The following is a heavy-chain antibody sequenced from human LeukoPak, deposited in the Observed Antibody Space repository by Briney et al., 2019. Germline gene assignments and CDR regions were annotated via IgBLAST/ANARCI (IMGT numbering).Heavy chain of an antibody. Sequence: SETLSLTCTVSGGSISSYYWSWIRQPPGKGLEWIGYIYTSGSTNYNPSLKSRVTMSVDTSKNQFSLKLSSVTAADTAVYYCARSGSYSRNAFDIWGQGTMVTVSS. CDR2: IYTSGST. V-gene: IGHV4-4*09. CDR1: GGSISSYY. CDR3: ARSGSYSRNAFDI. J-gene: IGHJ3*02. D-gene: IGHD1-26*01.